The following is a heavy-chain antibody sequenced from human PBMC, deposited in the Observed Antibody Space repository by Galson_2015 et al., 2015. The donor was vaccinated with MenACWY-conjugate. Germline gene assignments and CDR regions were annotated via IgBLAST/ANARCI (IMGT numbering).Heavy chain of an antibody. CDR1: GGSLTAYY. CDR2: IYTSGST. J-gene: IGHJ5*02. Sequence: TLSLTCSVSGGSLTAYYWAWIRQPPGKGLEWIGLIYTSGSTKYNPSLKSRVTISLDTSKNQVFLILSSVTAADTAVYYCAREFGTRGQGTLVTVSS. V-gene: IGHV4-4*08. CDR3: AREFGT.